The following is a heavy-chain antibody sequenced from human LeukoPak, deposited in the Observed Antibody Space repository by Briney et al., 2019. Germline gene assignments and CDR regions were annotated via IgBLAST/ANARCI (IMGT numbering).Heavy chain of an antibody. Sequence: GESLKISCKGSGYRFSSYWIGWVRQRPGKGLEWMGTIYAGDSDTRYSPSFQGQVTISADTSMTAAYLQWSSLKASDTAIYYCARRNRAEGSIDYWGQGTLVTVSS. CDR3: ARRNRAEGSIDY. J-gene: IGHJ4*02. CDR1: GYRFSSYW. V-gene: IGHV5-51*01. CDR2: IYAGDSDT. D-gene: IGHD3-10*01.